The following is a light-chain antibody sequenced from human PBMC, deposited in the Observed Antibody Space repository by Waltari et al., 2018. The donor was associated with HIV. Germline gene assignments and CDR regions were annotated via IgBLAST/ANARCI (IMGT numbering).Light chain of an antibody. V-gene: IGLV1-44*01. J-gene: IGLJ2*01. CDR1: NSHIGRTN. Sequence: QSVLTQSPSASGTPGKKDIISCSESNSHIGRTNVNWYQQLPGTAPKLLIYSNNERPSGVPDLFYGSKSGTSASLATSGLQYEDEADYHCAAWDDSLNGPVFGGGTKLTVL. CDR3: AAWDDSLNGPV. CDR2: SNN.